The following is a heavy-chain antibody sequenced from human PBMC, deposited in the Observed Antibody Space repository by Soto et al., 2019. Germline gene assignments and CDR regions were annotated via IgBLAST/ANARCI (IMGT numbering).Heavy chain of an antibody. CDR1: GYTFTSYA. CDR2: INAGNGNT. D-gene: IGHD4-17*01. Sequence: ASVKVSCKASGYTFTSYAMHWVRQAPGQRLEWMGWINAGNGNTKYSQKFQGRVTITRDTSASTAYMELSSLRSEDTAVYYCARGDWLVTTLDYWGQGTLVTVSS. CDR3: ARGDWLVTTLDY. J-gene: IGHJ4*02. V-gene: IGHV1-3*01.